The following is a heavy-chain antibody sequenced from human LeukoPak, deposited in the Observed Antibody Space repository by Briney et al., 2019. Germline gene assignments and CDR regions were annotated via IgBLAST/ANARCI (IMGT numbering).Heavy chain of an antibody. J-gene: IGHJ4*02. V-gene: IGHV3-23*01. CDR2: ISGSGGST. CDR1: GFTFSSYA. D-gene: IGHD3-22*01. Sequence: GGSLRLSCAASGFTFSSYAMSWVRQAPVKGLEWVSAISGSGGSTYYADSVKGRFTISRDNSKNTLYLQMNSLRAEDTAVYYCAKDGGGYYYSFDYWGQGTLVTVSS. CDR3: AKDGGGYYYSFDY.